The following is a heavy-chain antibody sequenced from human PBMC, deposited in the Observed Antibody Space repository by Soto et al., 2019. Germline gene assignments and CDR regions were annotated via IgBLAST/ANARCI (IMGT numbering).Heavy chain of an antibody. V-gene: IGHV3-30*03. Sequence: PGGSLIISSASSGCTFTTSFMLWLRQAPGKGLEWVAVVSYDGSDHYYAVSVSSRITINPDTSKNQFSLHLNSVTPEDTAVYYCARGLWSGYYSNWFDPWGQGALVNVSS. CDR3: ARGLWSGYYSNWFDP. CDR2: VSYDGSDH. CDR1: GCTFTTSF. J-gene: IGHJ5*02. D-gene: IGHD3-3*01.